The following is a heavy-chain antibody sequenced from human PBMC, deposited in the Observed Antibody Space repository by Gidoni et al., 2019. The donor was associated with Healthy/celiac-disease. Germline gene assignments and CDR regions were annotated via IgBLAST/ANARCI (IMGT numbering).Heavy chain of an antibody. CDR1: GGTFSSYA. Sequence: QVQLVQSGAEVKKPGSSVKVSCQASGGTFSSYAISWVRQAPGQGLEWMGGIIPIFGTANYAQKFQGRVTITADESTSTAYMELSSLRSEDTAVYYCARVVPYGDYVGSAFDIWGQGTMVTVSS. V-gene: IGHV1-69*01. CDR3: ARVVPYGDYVGSAFDI. D-gene: IGHD4-17*01. CDR2: IIPIFGTA. J-gene: IGHJ3*02.